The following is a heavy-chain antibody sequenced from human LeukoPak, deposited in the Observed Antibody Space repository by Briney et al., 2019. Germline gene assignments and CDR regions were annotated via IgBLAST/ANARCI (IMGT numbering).Heavy chain of an antibody. D-gene: IGHD1-26*01. V-gene: IGHV1-69*13. CDR3: ARDPLIVGATHFDY. CDR1: GGTFSSYA. Sequence: ASVKVSCKASGGTFSSYAISWVRQAPGQGLEWMGGIIPIFGTANYAQKFQGRVTITADESTSTAYMELSSLRPEDTAVYYCARDPLIVGATHFDYWGQGTLVTVSS. J-gene: IGHJ4*02. CDR2: IIPIFGTA.